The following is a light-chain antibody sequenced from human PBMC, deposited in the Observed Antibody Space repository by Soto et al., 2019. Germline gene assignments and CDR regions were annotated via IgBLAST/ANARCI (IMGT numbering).Light chain of an antibody. CDR2: AAS. V-gene: IGKV1-39*01. Sequence: DIQMTQSPSSLSASVGDRVTITCRASQSISRYLNWYQQKPGKAPKLLIYAASSLQSGVPSRFSGNGSGTDFTLTISSLQPEDFAAYFCQQSFSTPLTFGGGTKVDIK. CDR1: QSISRY. J-gene: IGKJ4*01. CDR3: QQSFSTPLT.